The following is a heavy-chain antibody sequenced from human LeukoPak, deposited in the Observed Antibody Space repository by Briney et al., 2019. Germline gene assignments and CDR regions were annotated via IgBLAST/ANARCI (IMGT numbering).Heavy chain of an antibody. D-gene: IGHD1-20*01. J-gene: IGHJ4*02. CDR3: ATPHPVEYNWNDMFDY. CDR2: FDPEDGET. CDR1: GYTLTELS. Sequence: ASVKVSCKVSGYTLTELSMHWVRQAPGKGLEWMGGFDPEDGETIYAQKFQGRVTMTEDTSTDTAYMELSSLRSEDTAVYYCATPHPVEYNWNDMFDYWGQGTLVTVSS. V-gene: IGHV1-24*01.